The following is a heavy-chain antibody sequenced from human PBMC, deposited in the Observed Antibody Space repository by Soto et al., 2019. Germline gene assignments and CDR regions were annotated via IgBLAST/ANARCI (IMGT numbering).Heavy chain of an antibody. CDR2: INPNSGDT. CDR1: GYSFTDHY. V-gene: IGHV1-2*02. J-gene: IGHJ2*01. D-gene: IGHD6-13*01. CDR3: VRWKEKAGYWTFDL. Sequence: QVQVVQSGAEVKEPGASVKVSCKASGYSFTDHYMHWVRQAPGQGLEWMGWINPNSGDTKSVQQCKGRVTMTSEMSISTAYMEMRRLRFDATAVYYCVRWKEKAGYWTFDLWGRGTLVTVSS.